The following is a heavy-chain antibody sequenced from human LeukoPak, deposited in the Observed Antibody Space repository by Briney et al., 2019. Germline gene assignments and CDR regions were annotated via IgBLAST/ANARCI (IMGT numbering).Heavy chain of an antibody. Sequence: SETLSLTCTVSGGSISSYYWSWIRQPAGKGLEWIGRIYTSGSTDYNPSLKSRVTMSVATSKNQFSLKLSSVTAADTAVYYCARAPFEYCSGDIYYSRHTFDYWGQGTPVIVSS. CDR3: ARAPFEYCSGDIYYSRHTFDY. J-gene: IGHJ4*02. V-gene: IGHV4-4*07. CDR1: GGSISSYY. CDR2: IYTSGST. D-gene: IGHD2-15*01.